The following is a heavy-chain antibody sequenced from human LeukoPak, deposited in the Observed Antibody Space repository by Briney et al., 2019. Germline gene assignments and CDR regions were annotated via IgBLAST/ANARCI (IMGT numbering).Heavy chain of an antibody. CDR2: ISSSGSTI. J-gene: IGHJ4*02. D-gene: IGHD3-10*01. CDR3: ARSRGAGPGRTSLDFDY. CDR1: GFTFSDYY. V-gene: IGHV3-11*01. Sequence: PGGSLRLSCAASGFTFSDYYMSWIRQAPGKGLEWVSYISSSGSTIYYADSVRGRFTISRDNAKNSLYLQMNSLRAEDTAVYYCARSRGAGPGRTSLDFDYWGQGTLVTVSS.